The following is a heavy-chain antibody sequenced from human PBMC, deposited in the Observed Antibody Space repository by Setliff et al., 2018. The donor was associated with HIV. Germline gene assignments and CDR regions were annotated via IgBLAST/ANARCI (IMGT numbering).Heavy chain of an antibody. CDR1: GGSISTHH. Sequence: SETLSLTCTVSGGSISTHHFWSWIRQPAGKGLEWIGSIYFTGSSDNNPSLKSRVTLSVDTSKHQFSLKLSSVTAADTAVYYCARVQMAYAAFDVWGQGTMVTVSS. D-gene: IGHD4-17*01. J-gene: IGHJ3*01. CDR3: ARVQMAYAAFDV. V-gene: IGHV4-59*11. CDR2: IYFTGSS.